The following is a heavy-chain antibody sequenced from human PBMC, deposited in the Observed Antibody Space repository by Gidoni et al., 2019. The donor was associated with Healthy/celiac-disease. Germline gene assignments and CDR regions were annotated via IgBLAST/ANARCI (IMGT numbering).Heavy chain of an antibody. CDR1: EYTLPSYD. D-gene: IGHD6-13*01. CDR2: INPSGGST. V-gene: IGHV1-46*01. CDR3: ARDLGSSSHNNWFDP. Sequence: VPLVQSGAEVKKPGPSAKVSCKASEYTLPSYDMHWVRQAPGQGLEWMGIINPSGGSTSYAQKFQGRVTMTRDTSTSTVYMELSSMRSEDTAVYYCARDLGSSSHNNWFDPWGQGTLVTVSS. J-gene: IGHJ5*02.